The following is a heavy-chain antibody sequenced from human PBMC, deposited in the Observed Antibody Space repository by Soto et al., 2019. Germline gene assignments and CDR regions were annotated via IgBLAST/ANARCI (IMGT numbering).Heavy chain of an antibody. CDR3: ARVRYCDSSTCYRLHYYYYDAMDV. D-gene: IGHD2-2*02. J-gene: IGHJ6*02. Sequence: QVQLVQSGAEVKKPGASVKVSCKTSGYTFTSYDINWVRQATGQGLEWMGWMNPNSGNTDYAQKFQGRVTLTRTTSINTAYVELSSLRSEDTAVYYCARVRYCDSSTCYRLHYYYYDAMDVWGQGTTVTVSS. V-gene: IGHV1-8*01. CDR1: GYTFTSYD. CDR2: MNPNSGNT.